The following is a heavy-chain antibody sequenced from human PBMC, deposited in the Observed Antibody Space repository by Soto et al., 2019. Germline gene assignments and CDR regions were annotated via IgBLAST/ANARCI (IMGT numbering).Heavy chain of an antibody. D-gene: IGHD6-19*01. CDR2: ISGSGSDT. CDR3: AKGVAVAVEYFDY. J-gene: IGHJ4*02. Sequence: GGSLRLSCAASAFTFRSYAMNWVRQAPGKGLEWVSAISGSGSDTYYADSVKGRFTISRDNSKNTLYLQMNSLRAEDTAVYYCAKGVAVAVEYFDYWGQGTLVTVSS. CDR1: AFTFRSYA. V-gene: IGHV3-23*01.